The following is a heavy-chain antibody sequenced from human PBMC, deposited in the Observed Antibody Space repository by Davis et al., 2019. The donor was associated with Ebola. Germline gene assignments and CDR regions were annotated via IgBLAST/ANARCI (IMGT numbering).Heavy chain of an antibody. V-gene: IGHV4-61*05. J-gene: IGHJ6*02. CDR3: ASSSIAAGHYYGMDV. CDR2: IYYSGST. D-gene: IGHD6-6*01. Sequence: SETLSLTCTVSGGSISSSSYYWGWIRQPPGKGLEWIGYIYYSGSTNYNPSLKSRVTISVDTSKNQFSLKLSSVTAADTAVYYCASSSIAAGHYYGMDVWGQGTTVTVSS. CDR1: GGSISSSSYY.